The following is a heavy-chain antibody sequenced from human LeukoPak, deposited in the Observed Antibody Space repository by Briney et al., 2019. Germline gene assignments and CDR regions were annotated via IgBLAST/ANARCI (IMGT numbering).Heavy chain of an antibody. CDR1: GDSISPYY. J-gene: IGHJ4*02. CDR3: ARADYLYGSGSYFFDY. V-gene: IGHV4-59*08. D-gene: IGHD3-10*01. Sequence: PSETLSLTCTVSGDSISPYYWSWIRQPPGKGLEWIGYIYYGGSINYNPSLKSRVTISVDTSKNQFSLKLSSVTAADTAVYYCARADYLYGSGSYFFDYWGQGTLVTVSS. CDR2: IYYGGSI.